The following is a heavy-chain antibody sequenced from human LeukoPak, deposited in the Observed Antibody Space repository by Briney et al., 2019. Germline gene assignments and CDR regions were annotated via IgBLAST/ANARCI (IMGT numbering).Heavy chain of an antibody. V-gene: IGHV3-30*02. CDR2: IRYDGSNK. CDR1: GFTFSSYG. Sequence: PGGSLRLSCAASGFTFSSYGMHWVRQAPGKGLEWVAFIRYDGSNKYYADSVKGRFTISRDNSKNTLYLQMNRLRAEDTAVYYCAKDHTWRGLSPLVAFDIWGQGTMVTVSS. J-gene: IGHJ3*02. D-gene: IGHD2-2*02. CDR3: AKDHTWRGLSPLVAFDI.